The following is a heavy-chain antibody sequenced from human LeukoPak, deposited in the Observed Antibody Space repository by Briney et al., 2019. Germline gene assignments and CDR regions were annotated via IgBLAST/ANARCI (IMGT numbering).Heavy chain of an antibody. V-gene: IGHV4-59*08. J-gene: IGHJ4*02. D-gene: IGHD5-12*01. CDR3: ARLPRGYSGYDSALDY. CDR1: GGSISSYY. Sequence: SETLSVTCTGSGGSISSYYWSWIRQPPGKGLEWIGYIYYSGSTNYNPSLKSRVTISVDTSKNQFSLKLSSVTAADTAVYYCARLPRGYSGYDSALDYWGQEALGSVSS. CDR2: IYYSGST.